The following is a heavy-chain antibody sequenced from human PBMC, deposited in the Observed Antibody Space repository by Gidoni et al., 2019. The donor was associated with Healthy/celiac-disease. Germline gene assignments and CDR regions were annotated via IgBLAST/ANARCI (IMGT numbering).Heavy chain of an antibody. Sequence: QVTLKESGPALVKPTQTLTLTCTFSGFSLSTSGMRVSWIRQPPGKALEWLARIDWDDDKFYSTSLKTRLTISKDTSKNQVVLTMTNMDPVDTATYYCARTDEYGSGSYKYYFDYWGQGTLVTVSS. J-gene: IGHJ4*02. CDR3: ARTDEYGSGSYKYYFDY. CDR2: IDWDDDK. V-gene: IGHV2-70*04. D-gene: IGHD3-10*01. CDR1: GFSLSTSGMR.